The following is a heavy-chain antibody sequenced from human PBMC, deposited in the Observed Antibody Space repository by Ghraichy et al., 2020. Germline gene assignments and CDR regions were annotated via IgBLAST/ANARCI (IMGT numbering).Heavy chain of an antibody. CDR2: ISWDGGST. Sequence: GESLNISCAASGFTFDDYDMHWVRQAPGKGLEWVSLISWDGGSTYYADSVKGRFTISRDNAKNTLYLQLNSLRDEDTAMYYCAFCIPITRSSWYFDLWGRGTVVTVSS. V-gene: IGHV3-43D*03. D-gene: IGHD1-14*01. CDR1: GFTFDDYD. J-gene: IGHJ2*01. CDR3: AFCIPITRSSWYFDL.